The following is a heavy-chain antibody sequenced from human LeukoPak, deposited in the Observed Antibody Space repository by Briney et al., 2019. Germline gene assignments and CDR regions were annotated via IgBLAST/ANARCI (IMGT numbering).Heavy chain of an antibody. V-gene: IGHV3-30*02. Sequence: QPGGSLRLSCAASGFTFSNYWMHWVRQAPGKGLEWVAFIRYDGSNKYYADSVKGRFTISRDNSKNTLYLQMNSLRAEDTAVYYCVNPHRPEHSSGWTLFDYWGQGTLVTVSS. D-gene: IGHD6-19*01. CDR2: IRYDGSNK. CDR1: GFTFSNYW. CDR3: VNPHRPEHSSGWTLFDY. J-gene: IGHJ4*02.